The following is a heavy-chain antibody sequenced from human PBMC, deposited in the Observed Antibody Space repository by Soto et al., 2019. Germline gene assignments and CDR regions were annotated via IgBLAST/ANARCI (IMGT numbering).Heavy chain of an antibody. D-gene: IGHD3-22*01. CDR3: AKSSFSSILRSAHNYMVV. J-gene: IGHJ6*03. CDR2: ISGSGGST. CDR1: GFTFSSYA. Sequence: GGSLRLSCAASGFTFSSYAMSWVRQAPGKGLEWVSAISGSGGSTYYADSVKGRFTIPRDNSKNTLYLQMNSLRAEDTAVYYCAKSSFSSILRSAHNYMVVSCKTPTVTV. V-gene: IGHV3-23*01.